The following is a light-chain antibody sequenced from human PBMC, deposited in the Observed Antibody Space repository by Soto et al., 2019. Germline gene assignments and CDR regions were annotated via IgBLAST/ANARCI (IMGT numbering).Light chain of an antibody. CDR3: LQDYNYPWT. J-gene: IGKJ1*01. Sequence: IQMTQSPSTLSASVGDRVAITCRASQSISSWLAWYQQKPGKAPKLLIYAASTLQSGVPSRFSGSGSGTGFTLTISSLQPEDCATYYCLQDYNYPWTFGQGTKV. V-gene: IGKV1-6*01. CDR1: QSISSW. CDR2: AAS.